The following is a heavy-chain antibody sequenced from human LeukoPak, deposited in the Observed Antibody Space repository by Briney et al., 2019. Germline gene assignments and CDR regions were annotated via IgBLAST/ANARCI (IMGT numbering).Heavy chain of an antibody. CDR1: GFTFSSYD. V-gene: IGHV3-13*01. CDR3: ARAGRKWELLRNWFDP. J-gene: IGHJ5*02. Sequence: GGSLRLSCAASGFTFSSYDIHWVRQATGKGLEWVSGIGTAGAIYYPGSVKGRFTISRENAKNSLYLQMNSLRAGDTAVYYCARAGRKWELLRNWFDPWGQGTLVTVSS. CDR2: IGTAGAI. D-gene: IGHD1-26*01.